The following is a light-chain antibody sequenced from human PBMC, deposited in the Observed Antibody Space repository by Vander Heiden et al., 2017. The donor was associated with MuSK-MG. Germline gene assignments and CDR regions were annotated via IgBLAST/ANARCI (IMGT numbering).Light chain of an antibody. CDR1: SSDVGGYNY. CDR3: SSYTSSSTVV. Sequence: QSALTQPASVSGSPGQSITISCTGTSSDVGGYNYVAWYQQHPGKAPKLMIFDGSKRPAVVASRFSGSKSGNTASLTISGLQAEDEADYYCSSYTSSSTVVFGGGTKLTVL. V-gene: IGLV2-14*01. J-gene: IGLJ2*01. CDR2: DGS.